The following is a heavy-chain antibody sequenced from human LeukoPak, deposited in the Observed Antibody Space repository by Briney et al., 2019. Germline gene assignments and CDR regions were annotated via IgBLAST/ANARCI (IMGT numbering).Heavy chain of an antibody. V-gene: IGHV4-61*02. Sequence: SETLSLTCTVSGGSISSGSYYWRWVRQPAGKGLEWIGRIYSSGSTNYNPSLKSRVTISIDTSKNQFSLKLSSVTAADTAVYYCARHKDYYYSYMDVWGKGTTVTISS. CDR2: IYSSGST. CDR3: ARHKDYYYSYMDV. J-gene: IGHJ6*03. CDR1: GGSISSGSYY.